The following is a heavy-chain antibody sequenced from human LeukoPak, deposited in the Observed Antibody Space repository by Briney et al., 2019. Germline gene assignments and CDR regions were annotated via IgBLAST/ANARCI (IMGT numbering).Heavy chain of an antibody. CDR2: IYHSGST. CDR1: GGSISSRSYY. D-gene: IGHD3-22*01. V-gene: IGHV4-39*01. Sequence: SETLSLTCTVSGGSISSRSYYWGWIRQPPGKGLEWIGSIYHSGSTYYNPSLKSRVTISVDTSKNQFSLKLSSVTAADTAVYYCARGDYDTSGYYYYYYDMDVWGQGTTVTVSS. J-gene: IGHJ6*02. CDR3: ARGDYDTSGYYYYYYDMDV.